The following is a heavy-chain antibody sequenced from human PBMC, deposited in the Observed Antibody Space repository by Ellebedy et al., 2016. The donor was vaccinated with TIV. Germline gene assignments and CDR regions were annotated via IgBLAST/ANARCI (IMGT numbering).Heavy chain of an antibody. J-gene: IGHJ4*02. CDR1: GFTFGGYA. CDR3: AKRDNDRSGGWLHFDY. V-gene: IGHV3-23*01. Sequence: PGGSLRLSCAASGFTFGGYAMSWVRQVPGKGLEWVSSIGGSAGDTYYADSVKGRFTISRDNSKNTVYLQMNSLRAEDTAMYYCAKRDNDRSGGWLHFDYWGQGTRVTVSS. CDR2: IGGSAGDT. D-gene: IGHD3-22*01.